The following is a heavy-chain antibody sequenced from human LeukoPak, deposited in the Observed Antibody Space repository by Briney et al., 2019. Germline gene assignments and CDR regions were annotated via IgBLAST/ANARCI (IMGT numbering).Heavy chain of an antibody. CDR3: ARDRESNWYPYLDA. D-gene: IGHD6-13*01. Sequence: PGGSLRLSCVTSGFTFTNYLMSWVRQARGKGLEWVANIKEDGSTKWYVDSVRGRFTISRDNAKNSLYLQMNSLRAEDTAVYYCARDRESNWYPYLDAWGQGTLVTVSS. CDR2: IKEDGSTK. J-gene: IGHJ4*02. CDR1: GFTFTNYL. V-gene: IGHV3-7*01.